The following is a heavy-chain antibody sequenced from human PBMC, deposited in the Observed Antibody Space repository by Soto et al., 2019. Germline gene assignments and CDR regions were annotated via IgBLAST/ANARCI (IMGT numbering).Heavy chain of an antibody. CDR2: ISVDNGNT. Sequence: QGQLVQSVAEVKKPGASVKVSCKASGYTFTDYDISWVRQAPGQGLEWMGWISVDNGNTKYVESLQGRVTMTTDTSTSTAYMEVRSLRSDDTAVYYCARTSVSNYNWFDPWGQGTLVAVSS. D-gene: IGHD4-4*01. V-gene: IGHV1-18*01. J-gene: IGHJ5*02. CDR3: ARTSVSNYNWFDP. CDR1: GYTFTDYD.